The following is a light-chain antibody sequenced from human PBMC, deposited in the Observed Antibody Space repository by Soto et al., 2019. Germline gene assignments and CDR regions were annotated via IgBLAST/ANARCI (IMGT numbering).Light chain of an antibody. V-gene: IGKV1-9*01. CDR2: AAS. CDR1: QVISTS. J-gene: IGKJ1*01. CDR3: QYYTLYSGP. Sequence: GESVTITCRASQVISTSLAWYQVKPGKAPKLLIYAASTLESGVPSRFSATVSGTEFSLTISSLQPDDIGIYYCQYYTLYSGPFGQGTKVDI.